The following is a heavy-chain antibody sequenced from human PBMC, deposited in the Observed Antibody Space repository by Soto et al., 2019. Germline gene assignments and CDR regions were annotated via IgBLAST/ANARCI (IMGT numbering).Heavy chain of an antibody. D-gene: IGHD7-27*01. J-gene: IGHJ4*02. Sequence: PWGSLRLSCEASGFTFSSYWMHWVRHAPGKGLVWVSRINSDGSATSYADSVKGRFTSSRDNAENTLCLQMNSLSAEDTAVYYWGRGADGDWGGFNYWGQGTLGTVSA. CDR2: INSDGSAT. V-gene: IGHV3-74*01. CDR1: GFTFSSYW. CDR3: GRGADGDWGGFNY.